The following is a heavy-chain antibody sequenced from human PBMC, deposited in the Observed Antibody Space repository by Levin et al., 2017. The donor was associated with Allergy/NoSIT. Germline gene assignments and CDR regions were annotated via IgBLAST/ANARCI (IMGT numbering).Heavy chain of an antibody. CDR2: INSNVSNT. V-gene: IGHV3-74*01. CDR3: ARGSCRATSSLDN. J-gene: IGHJ4*02. CDR1: GFTFSRFW. Sequence: GGSLRLSCAASGFTFSRFWMHWVRQVPGKGLVWVAHINSNVSNTNYADSVKGRFTISRDNAKNTLYLQMNSLTAEDTALYFCARGSCRATSSLDNWGQGTLVTVSS. D-gene: IGHD2-15*01.